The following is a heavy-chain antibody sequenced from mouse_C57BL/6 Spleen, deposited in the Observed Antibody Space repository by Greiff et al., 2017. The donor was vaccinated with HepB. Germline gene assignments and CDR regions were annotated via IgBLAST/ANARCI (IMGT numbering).Heavy chain of an antibody. V-gene: IGHV1-67*01. CDR1: GYTFTDYA. CDR2: ISTYYGDA. J-gene: IGHJ4*01. D-gene: IGHD2-1*01. Sequence: QVQLKQSGPELVRPGVSVKISCKGSGYTFTDYAMHWVKQSHAKSLEWIGVISTYYGDASYNQKLKDKATMTVDKSSSTAYMELARLTSEDSAVYYCARLTVIYYCNYYAMDYWGQGTSVTVSS. CDR3: ARLTVIYYCNYYAMDY.